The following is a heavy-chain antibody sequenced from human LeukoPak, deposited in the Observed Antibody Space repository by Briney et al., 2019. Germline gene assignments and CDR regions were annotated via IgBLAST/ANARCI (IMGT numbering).Heavy chain of an antibody. CDR3: ARGMYYYGSGGLDY. Sequence: GGSLRLSCAASGFTFSRDNMNWVRKAPGKGLEWLSYISSGSIIYYADSVKGRFTISRDNAKNSLYLQMHSLRDEDTAVYYCARGMYYYGSGGLDYWGQGTLVTVSS. D-gene: IGHD3-10*01. CDR1: GFTFSRDN. CDR2: ISSGSII. J-gene: IGHJ4*02. V-gene: IGHV3-48*02.